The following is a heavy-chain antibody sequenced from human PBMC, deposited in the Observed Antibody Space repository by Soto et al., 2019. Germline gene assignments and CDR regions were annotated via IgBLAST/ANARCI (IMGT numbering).Heavy chain of an antibody. V-gene: IGHV4-31*03. Sequence: QVQLQESGPGLVKPSQTLSLTCTVSGGSISSGGYYWSWIRQHPGKGLEWIGYIYYSGSTYYNPSLKSRVTISVDTSKNQFSLKLSSVTAADTAVYYCARSEVGAISPRTPTEDAFDIWGQGTMVTVSS. CDR2: IYYSGST. CDR1: GGSISSGGYY. CDR3: ARSEVGAISPRTPTEDAFDI. J-gene: IGHJ3*02. D-gene: IGHD1-26*01.